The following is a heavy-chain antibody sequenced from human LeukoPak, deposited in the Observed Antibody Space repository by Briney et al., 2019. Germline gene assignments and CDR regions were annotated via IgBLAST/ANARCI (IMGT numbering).Heavy chain of an antibody. V-gene: IGHV4-59*01. CDR3: ARSSEGRYYYDSSGFSYYYYYMDV. CDR2: IYYSGST. D-gene: IGHD3-22*01. Sequence: SETLSLTCTVSGGSISSYYWSWIRQPPGKGLEWIGYIYYSGSTYYNPSLRSRVTISVDTSKNQFSLKLSSVTAADTAVYYCARSSEGRYYYDSSGFSYYYYYMDVWGKGTSVTISS. J-gene: IGHJ6*03. CDR1: GGSISSYY.